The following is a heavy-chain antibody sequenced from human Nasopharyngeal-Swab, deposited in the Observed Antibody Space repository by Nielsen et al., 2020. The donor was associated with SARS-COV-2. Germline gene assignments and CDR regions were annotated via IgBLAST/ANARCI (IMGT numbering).Heavy chain of an antibody. Sequence: GGSLRLSCAASGFTFNSHGMHWVRQAPGKGLEWVAVISFDGSKKYYADSVKGRFTISRDSSKNTLYLQMNSLRAEDTAVYYCAREEQLDYYYYGMDVWGQGTTVTVSS. J-gene: IGHJ6*02. CDR1: GFTFNSHG. CDR2: ISFDGSKK. V-gene: IGHV3-30*03. CDR3: AREEQLDYYYYGMDV. D-gene: IGHD6-6*01.